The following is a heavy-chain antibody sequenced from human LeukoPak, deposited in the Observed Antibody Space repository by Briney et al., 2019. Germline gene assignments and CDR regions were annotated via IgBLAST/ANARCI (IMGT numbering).Heavy chain of an antibody. CDR1: GGSVSNYY. Sequence: SETLSLTCTVSGGSVSNYYWSWIRQPAGKGLEWTGRIYTSGSTNYNPSLKSRVTMSVDTSKNQFSLKLSSVTAADTAVYYCARDRKFEGSGRVSPPGTYYYYYYYMDVWGKGTTVTISS. V-gene: IGHV4-4*07. CDR3: ARDRKFEGSGRVSPPGTYYYYYYYMDV. D-gene: IGHD3-10*01. CDR2: IYTSGST. J-gene: IGHJ6*03.